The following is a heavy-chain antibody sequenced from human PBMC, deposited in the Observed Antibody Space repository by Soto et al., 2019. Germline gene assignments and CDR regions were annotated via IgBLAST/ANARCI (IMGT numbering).Heavy chain of an antibody. Sequence: SVPMSLSCTVSDGTTSSYDWSWIRQPPGKGLEWIGYIYYSGSAYYNPSLKSRVTISVDRSKNQFSLNLTSVTAADTAVYYCARDYYGMDVWGQGNTVTVSS. CDR1: DGTTSSYD. J-gene: IGHJ6*02. V-gene: IGHV4-59*12. CDR3: ARDYYGMDV. CDR2: IYYSGSA.